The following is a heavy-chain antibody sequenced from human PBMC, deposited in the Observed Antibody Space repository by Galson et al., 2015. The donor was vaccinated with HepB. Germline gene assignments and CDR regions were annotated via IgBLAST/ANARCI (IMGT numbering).Heavy chain of an antibody. J-gene: IGHJ3*02. V-gene: IGHV3-23*01. D-gene: IGHD3-22*01. Sequence: SLRLSCAASGFTFSSYAMSWVRQAPGKGLEWVSGISVSGGNTYYADSVKGRFTISRDNSKNTLYLQMNSLKTDDTAVYYCALPLPYYYDTTASPPGDIWGQGTMVTVSS. CDR2: ISVSGGNT. CDR1: GFTFSSYA. CDR3: ALPLPYYYDTTASPPGDI.